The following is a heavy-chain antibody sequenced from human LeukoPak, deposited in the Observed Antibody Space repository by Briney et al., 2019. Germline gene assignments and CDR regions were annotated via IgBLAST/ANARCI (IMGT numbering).Heavy chain of an antibody. D-gene: IGHD3-22*01. V-gene: IGHV3-33*01. J-gene: IGHJ4*02. CDR2: IWYDGSNK. CDR3: ARSIDSILPLDY. CDR1: GFTFSSYG. Sequence: GGSLRLSCAASGFTFSSYGMHWVRQAPGKGLERVAVIWYDGSNKYYADSVKGRFTISRDNSKNTLYLQMNSLRAEDTAVYYCARSIDSILPLDYGGQGTLVTVS.